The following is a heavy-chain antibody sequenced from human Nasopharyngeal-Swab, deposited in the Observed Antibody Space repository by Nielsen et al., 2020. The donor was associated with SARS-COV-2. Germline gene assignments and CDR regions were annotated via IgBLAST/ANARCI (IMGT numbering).Heavy chain of an antibody. CDR2: INPSGGST. CDR3: ARDCYGFSTTCNLLDY. Sequence: WVRQAPGQGLEWMGIINPSGGSTGYAQKFQGRVTMTRDTSTSTVYMELSSLRSEDTAVYYCARDCYGFSTTCNLLDYWGQGTLVTVSS. J-gene: IGHJ4*02. D-gene: IGHD2/OR15-2a*01. V-gene: IGHV1-46*01.